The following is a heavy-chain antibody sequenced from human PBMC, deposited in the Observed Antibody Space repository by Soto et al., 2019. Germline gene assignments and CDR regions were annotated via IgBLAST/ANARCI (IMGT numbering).Heavy chain of an antibody. CDR2: IRGDGGAT. Sequence: EVQLLESGGGLVQPGGSLRLSCAASGFTVSDYDMGWVRQAPGKGLEWVSLIRGDGGATYHADSVEGRLTISRDTSENSMDLQMTSLRAEDTALYYCSRDRRGGEFPAFDLWGQGTMVTVSS. V-gene: IGHV3-23*01. CDR3: SRDRRGGEFPAFDL. J-gene: IGHJ3*01. D-gene: IGHD2-21*01. CDR1: GFTVSDYD.